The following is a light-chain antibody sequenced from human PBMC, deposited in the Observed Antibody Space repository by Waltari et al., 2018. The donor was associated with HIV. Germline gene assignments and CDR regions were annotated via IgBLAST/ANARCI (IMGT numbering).Light chain of an antibody. J-gene: IGKJ1*01. CDR2: GAS. Sequence: DIQMTQSPYSLSASIGDRVTITCRASQIMRTHLNWYQQKPGKPPRLLIYGASSFQSGVPARFSGSGSGTDFTLTINTLQPEDFATYYCQQSYNSPWTFGQGTKVEV. CDR3: QQSYNSPWT. V-gene: IGKV1-39*01. CDR1: QIMRTH.